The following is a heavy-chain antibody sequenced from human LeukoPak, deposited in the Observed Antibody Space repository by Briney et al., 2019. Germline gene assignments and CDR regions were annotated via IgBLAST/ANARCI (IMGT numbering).Heavy chain of an antibody. CDR2: ISYDGSNK. Sequence: GRSLRLSCAASGFTFSSYGMHWVRQAPGKGLEWVAVISYDGSNKYYADSVKGRFTISRDNSKNTLYLQMNSLRAEDTAVYYCAPRWGILEWSSNWFDPWGQGTLVTVSS. V-gene: IGHV3-30*03. J-gene: IGHJ5*02. CDR1: GFTFSSYG. CDR3: APRWGILEWSSNWFDP. D-gene: IGHD3-3*01.